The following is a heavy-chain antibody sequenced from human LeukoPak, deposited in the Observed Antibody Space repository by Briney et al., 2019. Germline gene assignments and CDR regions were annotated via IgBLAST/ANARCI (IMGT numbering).Heavy chain of an antibody. J-gene: IGHJ4*02. CDR1: GYTFTSSD. CDR2: TNPNSGKT. D-gene: IGHD2-15*01. CDR3: ARGGGYCSGGSCYEFDY. V-gene: IGHV1-8*01. Sequence: GASVKVSCKVSGYTFTSSDINWVRQAPGQGLEWMGWTNPNSGKTGYARKFQGRVTMTKNTSISTAYMEVSSLGYDDTAIYYCARGGGYCSGGSCYEFDYWGQGTLVTVSS.